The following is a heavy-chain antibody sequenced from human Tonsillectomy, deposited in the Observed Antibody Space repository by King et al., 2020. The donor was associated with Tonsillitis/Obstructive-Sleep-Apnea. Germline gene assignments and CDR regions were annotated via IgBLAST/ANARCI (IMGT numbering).Heavy chain of an antibody. CDR1: GFRFSNYW. D-gene: IGHD3-22*01. V-gene: IGHV3-74*03. CDR3: LHDSDGPDY. Sequence: VQLVESGGGLVQPGGSLRLSCAASGFRFSNYWMHWVRQAPGKGPLWVSHINPDGSNRKYADSVNGRFTISRDNARNTLYLQMDSLRVEDTAVYYCLHDSDGPDYWGQGTLVTVSS. J-gene: IGHJ4*02. CDR2: INPDGSNR.